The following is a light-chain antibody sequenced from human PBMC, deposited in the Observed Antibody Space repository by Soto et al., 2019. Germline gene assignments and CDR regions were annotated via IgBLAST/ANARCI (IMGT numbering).Light chain of an antibody. CDR3: QHYNNWPPWT. CDR2: GAS. Sequence: EIVMTQSPATLSVSPGERATLSSRASQSVSSNLAWYQQKPGQAPRLLIYGASTRATGIPARFSGSRSGTEFTLTISSLQSEDFAVYYCQHYNNWPPWTFGQGTKLEI. J-gene: IGKJ2*02. V-gene: IGKV3-15*01. CDR1: QSVSSN.